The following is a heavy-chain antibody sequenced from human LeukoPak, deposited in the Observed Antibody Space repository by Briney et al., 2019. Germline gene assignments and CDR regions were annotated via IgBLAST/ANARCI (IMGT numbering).Heavy chain of an antibody. CDR1: GFTFSSYS. V-gene: IGHV3-21*01. CDR2: ISSSSSYI. J-gene: IGHJ4*02. CDR3: ARDGQRWLQKSYYFDY. D-gene: IGHD5-12*01. Sequence: GSLRLSCAASGFTFSSYSMNWVRQAPGKGLEWVSSISSSSSYIYYADSVKGRFTISRDNAKNSLYLQMNSLRAEDTAVYYCARDGQRWLQKSYYFDYWGQGTLVTVSS.